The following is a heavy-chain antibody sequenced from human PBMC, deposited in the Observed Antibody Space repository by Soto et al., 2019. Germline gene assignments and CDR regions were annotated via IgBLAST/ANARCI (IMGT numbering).Heavy chain of an antibody. Sequence: GGSLRLSCAASGFTFSSYSMNWVRQAPGKGLEWVSSISSSSSYIYYADSVKGRFTISRDNAKNSLYLQMNSLRAEDTAVYYCARDGIVVVPAATVHYYMDVWGKGTTVTVSS. J-gene: IGHJ6*03. D-gene: IGHD2-2*01. V-gene: IGHV3-21*01. CDR1: GFTFSSYS. CDR3: ARDGIVVVPAATVHYYMDV. CDR2: ISSSSSYI.